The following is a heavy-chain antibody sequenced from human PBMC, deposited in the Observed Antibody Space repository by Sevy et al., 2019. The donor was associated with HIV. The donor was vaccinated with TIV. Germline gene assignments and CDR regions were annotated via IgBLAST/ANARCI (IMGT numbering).Heavy chain of an antibody. CDR1: GFTFSSYG. CDR3: ARDEGHAGYCSSTSCYYGMDV. D-gene: IGHD2-2*03. CDR2: IWYDGSNK. Sequence: GGSLRLSCAASGFTFSSYGMHWVRQAPGKGLEWVAVIWYDGSNKYYADSVKGRFTISKDNSKNTLYLQMNSLRAEDTAVYYCARDEGHAGYCSSTSCYYGMDVWGQGTTVTVSS. V-gene: IGHV3-33*01. J-gene: IGHJ6*02.